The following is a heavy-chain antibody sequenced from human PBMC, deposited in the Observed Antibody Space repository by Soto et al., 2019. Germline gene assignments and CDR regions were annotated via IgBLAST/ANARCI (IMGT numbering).Heavy chain of an antibody. D-gene: IGHD3-10*01. CDR3: VSGSFPNWFDP. V-gene: IGHV2-5*02. CDR1: GFSLSTSGVG. J-gene: IGHJ5*02. Sequence: QITLKESGPTLVKPTQTLTLTCTFSGFSLSTSGVGVGWIRQPPGKALEWLALLYWDDDKRYNPSLKSRLTNTKDTSKNQVVMTMSNMDPVDTATYYCVSGSFPNWFDPWGQGTLVTVSS. CDR2: LYWDDDK.